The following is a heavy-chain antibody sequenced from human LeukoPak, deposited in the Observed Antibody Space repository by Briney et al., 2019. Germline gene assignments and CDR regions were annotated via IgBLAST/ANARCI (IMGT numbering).Heavy chain of an antibody. J-gene: IGHJ4*02. D-gene: IGHD6-19*01. CDR2: IRYDGSNK. Sequence: GGSLRLSCAASGFTFSSYGMHWARQAPGKGLEWVAFIRYDGSNKYYADSVRGRFTISRDNSKNTLYLQMNSLRAEDTAVYYCAKDRRYSSGWNFDYWGQGTLVTVSS. CDR1: GFTFSSYG. CDR3: AKDRRYSSGWNFDY. V-gene: IGHV3-30*02.